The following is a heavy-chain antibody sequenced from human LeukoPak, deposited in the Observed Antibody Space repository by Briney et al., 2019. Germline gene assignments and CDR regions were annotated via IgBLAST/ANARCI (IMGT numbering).Heavy chain of an antibody. CDR2: ISWNSGSI. Sequence: GGSLRLSCAASGFTFDDYAMHWVRQAPGKGLEWVSGISWNSGSIGYADSVKGRFTFSRDNAKNSLYLQMNSLRAEDTAVFYCAGDSGFNAFDIWGQGTMVTVSS. J-gene: IGHJ3*02. V-gene: IGHV3-9*01. CDR3: AGDSGFNAFDI. D-gene: IGHD5-12*01. CDR1: GFTFDDYA.